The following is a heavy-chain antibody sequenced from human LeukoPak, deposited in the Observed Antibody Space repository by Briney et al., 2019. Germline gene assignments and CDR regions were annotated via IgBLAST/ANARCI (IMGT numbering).Heavy chain of an antibody. Sequence: GGSLRLSCAASGSTFNTYWIHWVRQAPGKGLVWVSRISSDGIATAYAESVKGRFTISRDNAKNTLYLQMSSLRVDDTGLYYCARDYSGYYSPFDSWGQGTLVTVSS. D-gene: IGHD3-22*01. CDR2: ISSDGIAT. V-gene: IGHV3-74*01. CDR3: ARDYSGYYSPFDS. J-gene: IGHJ5*01. CDR1: GSTFNTYW.